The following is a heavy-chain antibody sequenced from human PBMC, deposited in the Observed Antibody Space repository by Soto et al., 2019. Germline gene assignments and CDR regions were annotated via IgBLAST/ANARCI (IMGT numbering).Heavy chain of an antibody. V-gene: IGHV3-21*01. CDR3: AREVERIVVVPAAMTAFDI. J-gene: IGHJ3*02. Sequence: GGSLRLSCAASGFTFSSYSMNWVRQAPGKGLEWVSSISSSSSYIYYADSVKGRFTISRDNAKNSLYLQMNSLRAEDTAVYYCAREVERIVVVPAAMTAFDIWGQGTMVTVSS. CDR2: ISSSSSYI. D-gene: IGHD2-2*01. CDR1: GFTFSSYS.